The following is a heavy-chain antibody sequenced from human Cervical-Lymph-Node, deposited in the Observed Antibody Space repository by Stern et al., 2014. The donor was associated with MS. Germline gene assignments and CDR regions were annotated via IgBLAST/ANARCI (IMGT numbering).Heavy chain of an antibody. D-gene: IGHD2-8*02. CDR1: GFTLSVYA. CDR2: ASYDGSTK. CDR3: ARALGYCTGNCPPFWTYGMDV. J-gene: IGHJ6*02. V-gene: IGHV3-30-3*01. Sequence: MQLVESGGGVVQPGRSLRLSCGASGFTLSVYAMHWVRQAPGKGLEGVAVASYDGSTKYYTDSVRGRFTISRDNSRKALFLQMDRLRTEDTAVYYCARALGYCTGNCPPFWTYGMDVWGQGTTVTVSS.